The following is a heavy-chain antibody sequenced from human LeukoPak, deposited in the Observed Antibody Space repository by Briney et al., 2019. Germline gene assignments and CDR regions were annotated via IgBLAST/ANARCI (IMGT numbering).Heavy chain of an antibody. D-gene: IGHD4-17*01. Sequence: GGSLRLSCAASGFTFSSYSMNWVRQAPGKGLEWVSSISSSSSYIYYADSVEGRFTISRDNAKNSLYLQMNSLRAEDTAVYSCARVIYGDYVNFDYWGQGTLVTVSS. CDR1: GFTFSSYS. J-gene: IGHJ4*02. V-gene: IGHV3-21*01. CDR3: ARVIYGDYVNFDY. CDR2: ISSSSSYI.